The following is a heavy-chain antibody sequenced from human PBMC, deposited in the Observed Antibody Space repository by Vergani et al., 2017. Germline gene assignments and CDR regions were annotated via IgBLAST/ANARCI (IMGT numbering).Heavy chain of an antibody. CDR1: GGSISSSSYY. CDR3: ARRRYYDSSIDY. Sequence: QLQLQESGPGLVKPSETLSLTCTVSGGSISSSSYYWGWIRQPPGKGLEWIGSIYYSGSTYYNPSLKSRVTISVDTSKNQFSLKLSSVTAAVTAVYYCARRRYYDSSIDYWGQGTLVTVSS. V-gene: IGHV4-39*01. J-gene: IGHJ4*02. D-gene: IGHD3-3*01. CDR2: IYYSGST.